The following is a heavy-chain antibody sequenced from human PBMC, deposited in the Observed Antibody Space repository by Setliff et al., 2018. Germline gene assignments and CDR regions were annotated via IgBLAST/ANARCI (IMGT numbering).Heavy chain of an antibody. CDR1: GYSFTNNW. J-gene: IGHJ4*02. D-gene: IGHD2-15*01. CDR2: IFPGNSNT. Sequence: PGESLKISCQGSGYSFTNNWIAWVRQMPGKGLECMGIIFPGNSNTRYSPSFQGQVTISVDKSISTAYLQWSSLKASDTATYYCARVVGADGMGIDYWGQGTVVTVSS. V-gene: IGHV5-51*01. CDR3: ARVVGADGMGIDY.